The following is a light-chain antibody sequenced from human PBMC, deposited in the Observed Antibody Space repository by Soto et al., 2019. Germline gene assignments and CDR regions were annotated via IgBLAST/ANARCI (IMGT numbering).Light chain of an antibody. V-gene: IGKV1-39*01. CDR3: QQSYSTPYT. J-gene: IGKJ2*01. Sequence: DIQMTQSPSSLSASVGDRVTVTCRASQSISNSLNWYQQKPGKAPKVLIYSAFSLESGVPSRFSGSGSGTDFTLTISSLQSEDFATYYCQQSYSTPYTFGQGTKLEIK. CDR2: SAF. CDR1: QSISNS.